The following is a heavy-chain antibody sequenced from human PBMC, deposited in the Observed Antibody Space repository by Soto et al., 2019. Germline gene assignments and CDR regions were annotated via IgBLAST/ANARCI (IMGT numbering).Heavy chain of an antibody. J-gene: IGHJ6*01. Sequence: QLKLQESGSGVVKPSQTLSLTCAVSGGSVSSGVFSWNWIRQPPGQGLEWIGYISHGGSPHYTPSVRGRVIISADRSTNVISLHLTSMTPGDTAVYFCARGHYNSAMVVWGQGNRVSVSS. CDR3: ARGHYNSAMVV. V-gene: IGHV4-30-2*01. D-gene: IGHD1-1*01. CDR2: ISHGGSP. CDR1: GGSVSSGVFS.